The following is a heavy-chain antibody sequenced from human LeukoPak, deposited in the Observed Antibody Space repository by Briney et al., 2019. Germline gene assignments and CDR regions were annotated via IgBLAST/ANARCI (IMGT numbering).Heavy chain of an antibody. CDR3: ARASVMSSSWYDY. V-gene: IGHV1-69*04. CDR1: GGTFSSYA. D-gene: IGHD6-13*01. J-gene: IGHJ4*02. CDR2: IIPILGIA. Sequence: SVKVSCKASGGTFSSYAISWVRQAPGQGLEWMGRIIPILGIANYAQKFQGRVTITADKSTSTAYMELSSLRSEDTAVYYCARASVMSSSWYDYWGQGTLVTVSS.